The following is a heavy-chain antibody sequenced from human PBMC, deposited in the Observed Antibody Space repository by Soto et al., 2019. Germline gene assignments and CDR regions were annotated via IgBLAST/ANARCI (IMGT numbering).Heavy chain of an antibody. D-gene: IGHD1-1*01. V-gene: IGHV4-59*08. Sequence: SETLSLTCTVSGGSISSYYWSWIRQPPGKGLEWIGYIYYSGSTNYNPSLKSRVTISVDTSKNQFSLKLSSVTAADTAVYYCARRHWTTDNWFDPWGQGTLVTVSS. CDR1: GGSISSYY. J-gene: IGHJ5*02. CDR3: ARRHWTTDNWFDP. CDR2: IYYSGST.